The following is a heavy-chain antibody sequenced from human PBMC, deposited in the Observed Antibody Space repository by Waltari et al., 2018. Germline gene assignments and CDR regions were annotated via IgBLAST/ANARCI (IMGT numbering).Heavy chain of an antibody. CDR3: ARATVGGRRFDY. V-gene: IGHV1-46*04. CDR2: VNPSGGRT. Sequence: QVQLVQSGAEVKEPGASVKVSCKASGYTFTSNYIHWVRQAPGQGREWVGMVNPSGGRTTYAQNLQGRVTMTSDTSTSTVYMELSSLRSDDTAVFYCARATVGGRRFDYWGQGALVIVSS. CDR1: GYTFTSNY. J-gene: IGHJ4*02. D-gene: IGHD4-4*01.